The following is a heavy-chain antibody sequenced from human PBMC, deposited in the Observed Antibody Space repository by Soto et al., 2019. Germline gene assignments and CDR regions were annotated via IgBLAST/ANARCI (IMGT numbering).Heavy chain of an antibody. CDR1: GFTFSNAW. CDR2: IKSKTDGGTT. V-gene: IGHV3-15*07. Sequence: PGGSLRLSCAASGFTFSNAWMNWVRQAPGKGLEWVGRIKSKTDGGTTDYAAPVKGRFTISRDDSKNTLYLQMNSLKTEDTAVYYCTTVDPGTTSPYYYGMDVWGQGTTVTVSS. D-gene: IGHD1-7*01. CDR3: TTVDPGTTSPYYYGMDV. J-gene: IGHJ6*02.